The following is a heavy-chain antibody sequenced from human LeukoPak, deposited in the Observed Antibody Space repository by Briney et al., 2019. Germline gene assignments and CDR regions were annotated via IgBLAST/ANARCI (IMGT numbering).Heavy chain of an antibody. V-gene: IGHV3-21*01. D-gene: IGHD1-26*01. CDR3: ARGVWDRGGNNWFDP. CDR2: ISSGSSNI. CDR1: GFSFSDYA. J-gene: IGHJ5*02. Sequence: GGSLRLSCAASGFSFSDYAMNWVRQAPGKGLERVSSISSGSSNIYYADSVKGRFTIARDNAKNSLYLQMNSLRAEDTAVYYCARGVWDRGGNNWFDPWGQGTLVIVSS.